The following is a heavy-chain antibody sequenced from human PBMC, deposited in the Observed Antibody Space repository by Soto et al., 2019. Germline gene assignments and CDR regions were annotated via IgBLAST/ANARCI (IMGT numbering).Heavy chain of an antibody. V-gene: IGHV3-30*18. CDR3: AKDKGGSGWYGWFDP. CDR2: ISYDGSNK. J-gene: IGHJ5*02. Sequence: SLRLSCAASGFTFSSYGMHWVRQAPGKGLEWVAVISYDGSNKYYADSVKGRFTISRDNSKNTLYLQMNSLRAEDTAVYYCAKDKGGSGWYGWFDPWGQGTLVTVSS. D-gene: IGHD6-19*01. CDR1: GFTFSSYG.